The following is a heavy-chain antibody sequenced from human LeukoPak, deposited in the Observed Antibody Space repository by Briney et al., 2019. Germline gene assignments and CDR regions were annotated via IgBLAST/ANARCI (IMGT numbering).Heavy chain of an antibody. CDR3: AREGAGDFWSGYYYFDY. Sequence: SGGSLRLSCAASGFAFSNYGMHWVRQAPGKGLEWVAFIQFDGRDKYYADSVKGRFTISRDNSKNTVYLQMNSLRAEDTAVYYCAREGAGDFWSGYYYFDYWGQGTLVTVSS. J-gene: IGHJ4*02. D-gene: IGHD3-3*01. CDR1: GFAFSNYG. CDR2: IQFDGRDK. V-gene: IGHV3-30*02.